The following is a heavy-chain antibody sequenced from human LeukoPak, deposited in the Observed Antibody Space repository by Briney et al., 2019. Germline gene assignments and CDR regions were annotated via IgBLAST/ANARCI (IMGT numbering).Heavy chain of an antibody. CDR2: MSVDVNTK. D-gene: IGHD6-13*01. CDR1: GFTFRTFA. J-gene: IGHJ4*02. CDR3: ARDTNSSSWSPLTY. Sequence: GGSLRLSCAASGFTFRTFAMYWVRQAPGKGLEWVATMSVDVNTKYYAASVKGRCSISSDNSENMMYLPMNDLRDDDTAVYFCARDTNSSSWSPLTYWGQGTLVTVSS. V-gene: IGHV3-30-3*01.